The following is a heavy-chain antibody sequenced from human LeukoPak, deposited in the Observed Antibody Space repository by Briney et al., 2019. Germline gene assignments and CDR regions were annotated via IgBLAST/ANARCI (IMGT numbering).Heavy chain of an antibody. V-gene: IGHV3-33*01. J-gene: IGHJ6*02. CDR2: IWYDGSNK. CDR1: GFNFGSYV. Sequence: GGSLRLSCAASGFNFGSYVMHWVRQAPGKGLEWVAVIWYDGSNKYYADSVKGRFTISRDNSKNTLYLQMNSLRAEDTAVYYCARDRERYFDWLLSPYYYYGMDVWGQGTTVTVSS. D-gene: IGHD3-9*01. CDR3: ARDRERYFDWLLSPYYYYGMDV.